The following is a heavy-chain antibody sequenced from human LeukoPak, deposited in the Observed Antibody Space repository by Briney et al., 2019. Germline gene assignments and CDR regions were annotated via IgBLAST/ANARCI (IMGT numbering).Heavy chain of an antibody. CDR1: GFTVSSNY. D-gene: IGHD3-9*01. CDR3: ARLGGGRLRYFDWLPHTGGYFDY. Sequence: GGSLRLSCAASGFTVSSNYMSWVRQAPGKGLEWVSVIYNGGSTYYADSAKSRFTISRENSKNTLYLQMNSLRAEDTAVYYCARLGGGRLRYFDWLPHTGGYFDYWGQGTLVTVSS. J-gene: IGHJ4*02. V-gene: IGHV3-53*01. CDR2: IYNGGST.